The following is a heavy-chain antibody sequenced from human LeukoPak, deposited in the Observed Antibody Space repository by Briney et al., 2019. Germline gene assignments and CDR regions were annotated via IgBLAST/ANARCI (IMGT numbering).Heavy chain of an antibody. V-gene: IGHV3-23*01. Sequence: GGSLRLSCAASGFTFSSSAMSWVRQAPGKGLEWLSTISGGGGSTYYADSVKGRFTISRDNSKNTLYLHMKSLRAEDMAVYYCARVYDFWSGPAVINWFDPWGQGTLVTVSS. D-gene: IGHD3-3*01. CDR3: ARVYDFWSGPAVINWFDP. J-gene: IGHJ5*02. CDR1: GFTFSSSA. CDR2: ISGGGGST.